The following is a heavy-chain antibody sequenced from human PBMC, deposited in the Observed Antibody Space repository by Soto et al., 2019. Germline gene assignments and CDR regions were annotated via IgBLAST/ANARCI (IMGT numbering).Heavy chain of an antibody. CDR3: ARAGVAHTLTVGLNWFDP. Sequence: PSETLSLTCTVSGGSIRSDYWSWIRQPPGKGLEWIGYVYDSGRTNYNPSLKSRVTISVXXXXXXFXLXLXXXTAAXTAVYDCARAGVAHTLTVGLNWFDPWGQGTLVT. CDR2: VYDSGRT. V-gene: IGHV4-59*12. D-gene: IGHD3-22*01. CDR1: GGSIRSDY. J-gene: IGHJ5*02.